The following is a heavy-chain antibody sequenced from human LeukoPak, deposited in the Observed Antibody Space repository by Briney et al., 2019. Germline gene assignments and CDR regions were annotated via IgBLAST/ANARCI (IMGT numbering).Heavy chain of an antibody. Sequence: SETLSLTCAVYGGSFSGYYCSWIRQTPGKGLEWIGEINHGGSTSYNPSLKSRLTISVGSANNHFSLKLNSVTAADTAVYYCAKPSNYYGSATDAFDFWGQGTMVTVSS. CDR3: AKPSNYYGSATDAFDF. CDR1: GGSFSGYY. J-gene: IGHJ3*01. V-gene: IGHV4-34*01. D-gene: IGHD3-10*01. CDR2: INHGGST.